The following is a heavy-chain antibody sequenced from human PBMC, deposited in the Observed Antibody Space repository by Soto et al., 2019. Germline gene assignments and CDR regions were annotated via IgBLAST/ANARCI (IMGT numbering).Heavy chain of an antibody. D-gene: IGHD3-22*01. J-gene: IGHJ4*02. CDR1: GYTFTNYD. CDR2: MSQNNGDT. Sequence: ASVKGSCKASGYTFTNYDINWVRQATGQGPEWMGWMSQNNGDTDFAQKFQGRVTMTRDTSTGTAYMELSSLISEDTAVYYSARGIDAGLDYWGQGSLVTVSS. CDR3: ARGIDAGLDY. V-gene: IGHV1-8*01.